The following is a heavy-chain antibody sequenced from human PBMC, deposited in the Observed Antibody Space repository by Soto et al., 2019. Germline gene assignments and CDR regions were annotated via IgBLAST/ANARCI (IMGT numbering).Heavy chain of an antibody. D-gene: IGHD2-15*01. CDR2: ISTSSRTI. Sequence: GGSLRLSCAASGFTFSSYSMNWVRQAPGKGLEWVSHISTSSRTIYYADSVKGRFTISRDNAKNSLYLQMNSLRAEDTAVYYCARLYCSGGSCYSGDAFDIWGQGTMVTVSS. J-gene: IGHJ3*02. CDR1: GFTFSSYS. CDR3: ARLYCSGGSCYSGDAFDI. V-gene: IGHV3-48*01.